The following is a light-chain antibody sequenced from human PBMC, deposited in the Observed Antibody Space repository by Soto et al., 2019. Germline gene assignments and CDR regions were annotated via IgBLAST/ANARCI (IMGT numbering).Light chain of an antibody. CDR2: GSS. CDR1: QGISNF. Sequence: DIQMTQSPSSLSASVGDRVTITCRASQGISNFLAWYQQKPGKVPKLLIYGSSTLQSGVPSRFSGSRSGAEFTLTINSLQSEDFAVYYCQPYNNWPLTFGGGTKVDIK. J-gene: IGKJ4*01. CDR3: QPYNNWPLT. V-gene: IGKV1-27*01.